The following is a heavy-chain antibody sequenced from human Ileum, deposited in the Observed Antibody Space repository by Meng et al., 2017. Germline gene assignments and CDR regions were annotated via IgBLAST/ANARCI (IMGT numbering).Heavy chain of an antibody. CDR1: GGSVSTSDYQ. D-gene: IGHD7-27*01. V-gene: IGHV4-61*08. CDR2: AGT. CDR3: ARDHWGSLDY. Sequence: QVQLQEGGSGLGRPSGTLSLICTVSGGSVSTSDYQWGWIRQPPGKGLEWIGYAGTNYNPSLKSRVTISVDTSKRQFSLKLTSVTAADTAVYYCARDHWGSLDYWGQGILVTVSS. J-gene: IGHJ4*02.